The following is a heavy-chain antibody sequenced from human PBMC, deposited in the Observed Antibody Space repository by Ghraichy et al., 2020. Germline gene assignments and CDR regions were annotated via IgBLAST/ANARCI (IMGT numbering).Heavy chain of an antibody. Sequence: GGSLRLSCAASGFTFSSYAMSWVRQAPGKGLEWVSAIRGSGGSTYYADSVKGRFTISRDNSKNTLYLQMNSLRAEDTAVYYCAKDRTVKDYYYYGMDVWGQEPTVTVSS. J-gene: IGHJ6*02. V-gene: IGHV3-23*01. D-gene: IGHD4-17*01. CDR1: GFTFSSYA. CDR2: IRGSGGST. CDR3: AKDRTVKDYYYYGMDV.